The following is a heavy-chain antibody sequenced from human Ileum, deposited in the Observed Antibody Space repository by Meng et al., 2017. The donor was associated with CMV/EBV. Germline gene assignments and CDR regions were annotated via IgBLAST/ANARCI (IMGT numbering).Heavy chain of an antibody. Sequence: QWHLQDSGPVLLNPSQTLCLTCTVSGGSISSGDYWWSWIRQPPGMGLEWIGYISYSGSTYYNPSLRSRVTVSVDTSNNQFSLDLRSGTAADTAVYYCARAVAGWYFDLWGRGTLVTVSS. J-gene: IGHJ2*01. CDR2: ISYSGST. CDR3: ARAVAGWYFDL. D-gene: IGHD3-10*01. CDR1: GGSISSGDYW. V-gene: IGHV4-30-4*08.